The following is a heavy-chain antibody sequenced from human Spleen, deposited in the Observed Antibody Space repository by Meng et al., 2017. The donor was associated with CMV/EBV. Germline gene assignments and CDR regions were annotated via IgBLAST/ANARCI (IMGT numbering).Heavy chain of an antibody. CDR2: ISPESGDT. CDR1: GYTFIGYY. CDR3: ARDSFLYYYTMDV. V-gene: IGHV1-2*02. J-gene: IGHJ6*02. Sequence: ASVKVSCKASGYTFIGYYLHWVRPAPGQGLEWMGWISPESGDTNYASKYQGRVTMTRDTSISTAYMERSRLRSDDSAVYYCARDSFLYYYTMDVWGQGTTVTVSS.